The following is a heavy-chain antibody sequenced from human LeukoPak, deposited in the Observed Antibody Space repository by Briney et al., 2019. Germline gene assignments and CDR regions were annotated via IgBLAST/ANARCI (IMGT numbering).Heavy chain of an antibody. CDR1: GYSISSGFL. V-gene: IGHV4-38-2*02. J-gene: IGHJ4*02. CDR3: ARISAY. D-gene: IGHD1-26*01. CDR2: IYHSGST. Sequence: SETLSLTCTVSGYSISSGFLWGWIRQPPGKGLEWIGSIYHSGSTYYNSSLKSRVSISVDTSKNQFSLKLSSVTSADTAVYYCARISAYWGQGTLVTVSS.